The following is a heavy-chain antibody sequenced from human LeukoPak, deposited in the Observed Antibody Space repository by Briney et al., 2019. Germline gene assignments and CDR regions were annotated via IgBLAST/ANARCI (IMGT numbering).Heavy chain of an antibody. J-gene: IGHJ4*02. D-gene: IGHD7-27*01. CDR1: GFTVSSNY. V-gene: IGHV3-53*01. Sequence: GGSLRLSCAASGFTVSSNYMSWVRQAPGKGLEWVSVIYSGGSTYYADSVKGRFTISRDNSKNTLYLQMNSLRAEDTAVYYCARDGDSPHLDYWGQGTLVTVSS. CDR2: IYSGGST. CDR3: ARDGDSPHLDY.